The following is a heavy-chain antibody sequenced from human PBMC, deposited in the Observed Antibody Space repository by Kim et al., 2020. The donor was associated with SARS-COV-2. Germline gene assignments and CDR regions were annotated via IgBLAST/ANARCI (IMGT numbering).Heavy chain of an antibody. Sequence: GGSLRLSCAVSGFTFSNAWMSWVRQAPGKGLEWVGRIKSKTDGGTADHAAPVKGRFTISRDDSQNTLYLQVNSLKTEDTAVYYCATRGRAFGELTWWGQGTLVTVSS. D-gene: IGHD3-10*01. J-gene: IGHJ4*02. CDR1: GFTFSNAW. V-gene: IGHV3-15*01. CDR2: IKSKTDGGTA. CDR3: ATRGRAFGELTW.